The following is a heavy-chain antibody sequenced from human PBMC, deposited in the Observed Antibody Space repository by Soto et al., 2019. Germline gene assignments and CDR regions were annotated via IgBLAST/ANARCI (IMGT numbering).Heavy chain of an antibody. CDR2: IYYTCNT. CDR3: ARYAADSGTNKLDP. D-gene: IGHD1-26*01. V-gene: IGHV4-61*01. Sequence: QVQLQESGPGVVNPSDTLSVTCTVSGGSVSSRSHFWMWILQPPGEGLKWIVYIYYTCNTNYIPSLKSRATLSVDTSRNQFSLRLTSVPAADTAIYYCARYAADSGTNKLDPWGQVTLVTLSS. CDR1: GGSVSSRSHF. J-gene: IGHJ5*02.